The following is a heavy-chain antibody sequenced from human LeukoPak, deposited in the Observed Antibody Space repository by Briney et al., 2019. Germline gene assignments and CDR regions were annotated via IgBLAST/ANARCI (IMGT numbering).Heavy chain of an antibody. J-gene: IGHJ5*02. Sequence: GGSLRLSCAASGFTFSSYAMSWVRQAPGKGLEWVSGISGSGGSTYYADSVKGRFTISRDNSKNTLYLQMNSLRAEDTAVYYCAKGIAAAGQWYNWFDPWGQGTLVTVSS. CDR1: GFTFSSYA. D-gene: IGHD6-13*01. V-gene: IGHV3-23*01. CDR3: AKGIAAAGQWYNWFDP. CDR2: ISGSGGST.